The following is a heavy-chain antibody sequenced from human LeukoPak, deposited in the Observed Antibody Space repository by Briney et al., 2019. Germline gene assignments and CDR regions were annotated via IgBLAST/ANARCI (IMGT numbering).Heavy chain of an antibody. CDR2: IQYSGTT. Sequence: ASETLSLTCTVSGDSISSYSISSYFWSWIRQPPGKGLEWIGYIQYSGTTTYKPSLKSRVSISVDTSKNQFSLKLSSVTAADTAVYYCARTGSTVTMLYPFDHWGQGTLVTVSS. V-gene: IGHV4-61*01. J-gene: IGHJ4*02. D-gene: IGHD4-17*01. CDR1: GDSISSYSISSYF. CDR3: ARTGSTVTMLYPFDH.